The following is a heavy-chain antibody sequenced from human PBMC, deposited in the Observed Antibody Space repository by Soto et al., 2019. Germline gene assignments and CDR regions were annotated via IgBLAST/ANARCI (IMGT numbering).Heavy chain of an antibody. CDR1: GFTFDDYA. Sequence: EVQLVESGGGLVQPGRSLRLSCAASGFTFDDYAMHWVRQAPGKGLEWVSGISWNSGSIGYADSVKGRFTISRDNAKNSLYLQMNSLRAEDTALYYCAKDITPGITMVRGFDYWGQGTLVTVSS. J-gene: IGHJ4*02. D-gene: IGHD3-10*01. V-gene: IGHV3-9*01. CDR2: ISWNSGSI. CDR3: AKDITPGITMVRGFDY.